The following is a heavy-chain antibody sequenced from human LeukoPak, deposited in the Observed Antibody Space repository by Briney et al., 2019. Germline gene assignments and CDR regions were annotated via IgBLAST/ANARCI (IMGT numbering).Heavy chain of an antibody. CDR3: ARGESGGLD. CDR1: GFTLSGYW. CDR2: IDSDGSGA. J-gene: IGHJ4*02. Sequence: GGFLRLSCAASGFTLSGYWMHWVRQVPGKGLVWVSRIDSDGSGANYADSVKGRFTISRDNAKKTLYLQPNRLRAEDTAVYDFARGESGGLDWGQGTLVTVSS. D-gene: IGHD3/OR15-3a*01. V-gene: IGHV3-74*01.